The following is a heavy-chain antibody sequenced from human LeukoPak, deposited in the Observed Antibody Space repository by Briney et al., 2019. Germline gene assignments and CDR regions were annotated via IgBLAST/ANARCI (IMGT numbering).Heavy chain of an antibody. CDR1: GYTFSDYY. Sequence: GASVKVSCKASGYTFSDYYLHWVRQAPGQGLAWMGWMNPNSGGTNYAQKFQGRITVTVDTPTAYLELSRLGSADTAGYYCARDLGSTIIVGGDAFDLWGQGTMVTVSS. J-gene: IGHJ3*01. D-gene: IGHD3-22*01. CDR3: ARDLGSTIIVGGDAFDL. CDR2: MNPNSGGT. V-gene: IGHV1-2*02.